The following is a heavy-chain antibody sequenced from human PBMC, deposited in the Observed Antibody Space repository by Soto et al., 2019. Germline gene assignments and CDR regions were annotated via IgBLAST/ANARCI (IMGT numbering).Heavy chain of an antibody. J-gene: IGHJ5*02. V-gene: IGHV1-69*13. Sequence: SVKVSCKASGGTFSSYAISWVRRAPGQGLEWMGGIIPIFGTANYAQKFQGRVTITADESTSTAYMELSSLRSEDTAVYYCANYYGSGSYSWDSRNWFDPWGQGTLVTVSS. CDR2: IIPIFGTA. CDR3: ANYYGSGSYSWDSRNWFDP. D-gene: IGHD3-10*01. CDR1: GGTFSSYA.